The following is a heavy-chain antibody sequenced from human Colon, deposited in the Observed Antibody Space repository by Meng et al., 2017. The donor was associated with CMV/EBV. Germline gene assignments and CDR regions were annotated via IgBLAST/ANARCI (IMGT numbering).Heavy chain of an antibody. V-gene: IGHV3-7*01. CDR2: IKQDGSDE. CDR3: ARDRGVGGALDS. Sequence: GESLKISCAVSGFSLSDYWMNWVRQAPGKGLEWVANIKQDGSDENYVDSVKGRFTVSRDNAKNSVYLQMDSLRAEDTAVYYCARDRGVGGALDSWGQGALVTVSS. CDR1: GFSLSDYW. D-gene: IGHD1-26*01. J-gene: IGHJ4*02.